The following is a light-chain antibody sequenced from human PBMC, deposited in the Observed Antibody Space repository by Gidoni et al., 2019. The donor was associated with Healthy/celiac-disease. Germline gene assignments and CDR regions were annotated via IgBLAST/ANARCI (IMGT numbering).Light chain of an antibody. J-gene: IGKJ4*01. Sequence: DIQMTQSPATLSASVGDRVTITCRASQSISSWLAWYQQTPGKAPKLLIYKASSLESGVPSRFRGSGSGTEFTLTISSLQPDDFAPYYCQQYNSYPLTFGGGTQVEIK. CDR2: KAS. V-gene: IGKV1-5*03. CDR3: QQYNSYPLT. CDR1: QSISSW.